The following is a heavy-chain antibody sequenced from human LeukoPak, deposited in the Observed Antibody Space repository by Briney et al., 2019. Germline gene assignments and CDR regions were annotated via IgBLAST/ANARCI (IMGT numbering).Heavy chain of an antibody. V-gene: IGHV4-39*01. CDR2: IYYSGST. Sequence: SETLSLTCTVSGGSISSSSYYWGWIRQPPGKGLEWIGSIYYSGSTYYNPSLKSRVTISVDTSKNQFSLKLSSVTAADTAVYYCARGSVDGDYFDYWGQETLVTVSS. CDR3: ARGSVDGDYFDY. D-gene: IGHD4-17*01. CDR1: GGSISSSSYY. J-gene: IGHJ4*02.